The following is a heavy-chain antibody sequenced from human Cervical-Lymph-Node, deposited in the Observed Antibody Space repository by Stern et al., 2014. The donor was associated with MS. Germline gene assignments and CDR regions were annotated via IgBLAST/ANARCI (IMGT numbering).Heavy chain of an antibody. V-gene: IGHV5-51*01. D-gene: IGHD1-26*01. CDR3: VRQGGLGLNRRNNWFDP. Sequence: VQLVQSGAEAKKPGESLKISCKGSGYSFTSYWIGWVRQMPGKGLEWMGIIYPGDSDARYSRSFQGQVTISADKSISTAYLQWSSLKASDTAMYYCVRQGGLGLNRRNNWFDPWGQGTLVTVSS. CDR2: IYPGDSDA. CDR1: GYSFTSYW. J-gene: IGHJ5*02.